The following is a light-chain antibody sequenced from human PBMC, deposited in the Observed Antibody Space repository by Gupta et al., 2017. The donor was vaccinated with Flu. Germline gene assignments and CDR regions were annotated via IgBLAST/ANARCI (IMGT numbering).Light chain of an antibody. V-gene: IGLV4-69*01. CDR1: SGHSNYA. J-gene: IGLJ3*02. CDR3: QTWDTAIWV. Sequence: QLVLTQSPSASASLGASVKLTCTLSSGHSNYAIAWHQQQPEKGPRYLMKLNSVGSHDKGDGIPDRFSGSSSGAERYLTISSLQAEDEADYYCQTWDTAIWVCGGGTKLTGL. CDR2: LNSVGSH.